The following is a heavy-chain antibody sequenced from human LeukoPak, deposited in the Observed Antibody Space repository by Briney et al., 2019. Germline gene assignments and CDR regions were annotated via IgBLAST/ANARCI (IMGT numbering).Heavy chain of an antibody. CDR1: GFTFSSYS. CDR3: ARDPKGYCSSTSCYDFAY. J-gene: IGHJ4*02. Sequence: GGSLRLSCAASGFTFSSYSMNWVRQAPGKGLEWVSYISSRSSTIYYADSVKGRFTLSRDNAKNPLYLQMNSLRAEDTAVYYCARDPKGYCSSTSCYDFAYWGQGTLVTVSS. D-gene: IGHD2-2*01. CDR2: ISSRSSTI. V-gene: IGHV3-48*01.